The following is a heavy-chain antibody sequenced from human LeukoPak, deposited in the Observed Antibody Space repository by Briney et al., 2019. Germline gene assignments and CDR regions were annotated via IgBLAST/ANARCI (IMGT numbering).Heavy chain of an antibody. CDR3: AKGKTYYDILTGYYFSSNDDYYYYGMDV. J-gene: IGHJ6*02. Sequence: GGSLRLSCAASGFTFSSYAMSWVRQAPGKGLEWVSAISGSGGSTYYADSVKGRFTISRDNSKNTLYLQMNSLRAEDTAVYYCAKGKTYYDILTGYYFSSNDDYYYYGMDVWGQGTTVTVSS. V-gene: IGHV3-23*01. CDR1: GFTFSSYA. D-gene: IGHD3-9*01. CDR2: ISGSGGST.